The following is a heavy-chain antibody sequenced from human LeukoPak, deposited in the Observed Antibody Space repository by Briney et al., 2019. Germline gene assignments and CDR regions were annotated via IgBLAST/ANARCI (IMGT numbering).Heavy chain of an antibody. CDR2: IYYSGST. J-gene: IGHJ4*02. CDR1: GGSISSYY. D-gene: IGHD4-17*01. V-gene: IGHV4-59*08. Sequence: SETLSLTCTVSGGSISSYYWSWIRQPPEKGMEWIGYIYYSGSTNYNPSLKSRVTISVDTSKNQFSLKLSSVTAADTAVYYCARLTYGDEYYFDYWGQGTLVTVSS. CDR3: ARLTYGDEYYFDY.